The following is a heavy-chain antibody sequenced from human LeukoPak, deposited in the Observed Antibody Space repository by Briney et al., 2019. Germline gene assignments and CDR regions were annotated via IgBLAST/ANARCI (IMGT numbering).Heavy chain of an antibody. J-gene: IGHJ5*02. Sequence: SETLSLICTVSGGSISSYYWSWIRQPPGKGLEWIGYIYYSGSTNYNPSLKSRVTISVDASKNQFSLKLSSVTAADTAVYYCARQPATSFGEEEQVNWFDPWGQGTLVTVSS. V-gene: IGHV4-59*08. D-gene: IGHD3-10*01. CDR2: IYYSGST. CDR1: GGSISSYY. CDR3: ARQPATSFGEEEQVNWFDP.